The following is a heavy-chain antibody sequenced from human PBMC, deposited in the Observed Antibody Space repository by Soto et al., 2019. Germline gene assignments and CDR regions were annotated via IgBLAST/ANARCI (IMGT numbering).Heavy chain of an antibody. CDR1: GFTFRSYG. Sequence: QMQLVESGGGVVQPGRSLRLSCAASGFTFRSYGIHWVRQAPGKGLEWVALIWFDGSKKYYVDSVKGRFAVSRDNSENTLYLQMNGLRVEDTAVYYCVRDRLVPYGYGMDVWGEVTTVTVSS. CDR2: IWFDGSKK. CDR3: VRDRLVPYGYGMDV. D-gene: IGHD4-17*01. V-gene: IGHV3-33*01. J-gene: IGHJ6*02.